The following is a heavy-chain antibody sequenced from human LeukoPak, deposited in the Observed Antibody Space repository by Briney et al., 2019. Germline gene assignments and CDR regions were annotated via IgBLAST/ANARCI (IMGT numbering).Heavy chain of an antibody. CDR2: INTDGRTT. CDR3: AKKGPTMIPGNYFDY. D-gene: IGHD3-22*01. Sequence: GGSLRLSCAASGFTFSSHWMHWVRQAPGKGLVWVSRINTDGRTTNYADSVKGRFTISRDNAKNTLYLQMNSLRAEDTAVYYCAKKGPTMIPGNYFDYWGQGTLVTVSS. CDR1: GFTFSSHW. V-gene: IGHV3-74*01. J-gene: IGHJ4*02.